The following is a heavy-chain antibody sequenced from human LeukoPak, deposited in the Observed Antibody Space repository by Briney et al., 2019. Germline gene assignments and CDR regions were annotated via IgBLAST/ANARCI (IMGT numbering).Heavy chain of an antibody. V-gene: IGHV1-2*02. J-gene: IGHJ3*02. CDR2: INPNSGGT. D-gene: IGHD3-22*01. CDR3: ARLHYDSSGYYSNDAFDI. CDR1: GYTFTGYY. Sequence: ASVKVSCKASGYTFTGYYMHWVRQAPGQGLEWMGWINPNSGGTNYAQKFQGRVTMTRDTSISTAYMELSRLRSDDTAVYYCARLHYDSSGYYSNDAFDIWGQGTIVTVSS.